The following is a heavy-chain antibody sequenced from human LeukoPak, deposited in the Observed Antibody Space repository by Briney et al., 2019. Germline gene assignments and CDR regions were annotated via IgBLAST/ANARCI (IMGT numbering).Heavy chain of an antibody. D-gene: IGHD1-26*01. V-gene: IGHV1-8*01. CDR3: ARVRGSYYSTDY. J-gene: IGHJ4*02. CDR1: GYTFTSYD. CDR2: MNPNSGNT. Sequence: ASVKVSCKASGYTFTSYDINWVRQATGQGLEWMGWMNPNSGNTGYAQKFQGRVTMTRNTSISTAYMELSSLRSEDTAVYYCARVRGSYYSTDYWGQGTLVTVSS.